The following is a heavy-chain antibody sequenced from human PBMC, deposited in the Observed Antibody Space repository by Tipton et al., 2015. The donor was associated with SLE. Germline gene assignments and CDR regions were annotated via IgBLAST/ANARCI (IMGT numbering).Heavy chain of an antibody. CDR2: IYFTGST. Sequence: TLSLTCTVSGGSIRSSGYYWSWIRQHPGKGLEWIGYIYFTGSTHYNPSLRSRILISLDTSKNQFSLKLSSVTAADTAFYYCARRWDTSTWDYWGQGTLVSVSS. V-gene: IGHV4-31*03. CDR1: GGSIRSSGYY. J-gene: IGHJ4*02. CDR3: ARRWDTSTWDY. D-gene: IGHD6-13*01.